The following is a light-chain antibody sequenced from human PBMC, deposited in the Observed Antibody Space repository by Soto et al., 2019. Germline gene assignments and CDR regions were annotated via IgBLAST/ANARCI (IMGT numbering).Light chain of an antibody. CDR2: EVS. V-gene: IGLV2-8*01. J-gene: IGLJ2*01. CDR3: SLYVGNNNLV. Sequence: QSVLTQPPSASGSPGQSVTVSCTGTSSDIGDYNYVSWYQQHPGKAPKLMIYEVSKRPSGVPDRFSGSKSGNTASLTVSGLQADDEADYYCSLYVGNNNLVFGGGTNLTVL. CDR1: SSDIGDYNY.